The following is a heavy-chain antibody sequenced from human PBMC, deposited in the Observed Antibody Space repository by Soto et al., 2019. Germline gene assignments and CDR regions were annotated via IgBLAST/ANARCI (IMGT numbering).Heavy chain of an antibody. CDR2: TYYRSKWYN. V-gene: IGHV6-1*01. Sequence: QSQTLSLTCAISGDSVSSNSAAWNWIRQSPSRGLEWLGRTYYRSKWYNDYAVSVKSRITINPDTSKNQFSLQLNSVTPEDTAVYYCARDQIEYSSGWLGYYYYYMDVWGKGTTVTVSS. CDR3: ARDQIEYSSGWLGYYYYYMDV. CDR1: GDSVSSNSAA. D-gene: IGHD6-19*01. J-gene: IGHJ6*03.